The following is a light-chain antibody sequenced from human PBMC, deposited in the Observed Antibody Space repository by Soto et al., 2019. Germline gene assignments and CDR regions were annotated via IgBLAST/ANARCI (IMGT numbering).Light chain of an antibody. J-gene: IGKJ1*01. CDR3: QQSYGTPRT. Sequence: DIQMTQSPSSLSASVGDRVTITCRASESISSYLNWYQQKPGKPPKVLIYAASSLQSGVPSRFSGSRSGTDFTLTITSLQPEDFATYYCQQSYGTPRTFGQGTKVEIQ. CDR1: ESISSY. V-gene: IGKV1-39*01. CDR2: AAS.